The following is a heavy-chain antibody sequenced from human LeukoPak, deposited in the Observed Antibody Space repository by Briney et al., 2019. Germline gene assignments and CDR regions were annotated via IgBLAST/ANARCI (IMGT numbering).Heavy chain of an antibody. CDR2: IYYSGST. CDR3: ARSPVRIAAPGRGFDY. CDR1: GGSISTYY. J-gene: IGHJ4*02. Sequence: SETLSLTCNVSGGSISTYYWSWIRQPPGKGQEWIGHIYYSGSTNYNPSLKSRVTISVDTSKSQFSLKLSSVTAADTAVYYCARSPVRIAAPGRGFDYWGQGTLVTVSS. V-gene: IGHV4-59*01. D-gene: IGHD6-13*01.